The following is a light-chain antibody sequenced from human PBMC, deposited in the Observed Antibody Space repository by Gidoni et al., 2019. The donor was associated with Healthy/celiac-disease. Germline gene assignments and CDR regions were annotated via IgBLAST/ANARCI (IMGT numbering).Light chain of an antibody. J-gene: IGLJ3*02. CDR2: KDG. V-gene: IGLV3-25*03. CDR3: QSADRRVWV. Sequence: SYELTQPPSVSVSPGQTARITCPGDALPKQYAYWYQQKPGQAPVLVLYKDGERPSGIPERFSVSSSGTTVTLTISGVQAEDEADYYCQSADRRVWVFGGGTKLTVL. CDR1: ALPKQY.